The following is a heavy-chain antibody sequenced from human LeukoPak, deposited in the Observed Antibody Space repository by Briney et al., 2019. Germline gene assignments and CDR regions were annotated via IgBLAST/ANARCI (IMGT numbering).Heavy chain of an antibody. D-gene: IGHD3-3*01. CDR1: GYTFTSYY. V-gene: IGHV1-46*04. CDR2: INPSGGST. CDR3: ARVMSGYLLGY. J-gene: IGHJ4*02. Sequence: ASAKVSCKASGYTFTSYYMHWVRQAPGQGLEWMGIINPSGGSTRYAQKLQGRVTMTRDTSTSTVYMELSSVRSEDTAVYYCARVMSGYLLGYWGQGTLVTVSS.